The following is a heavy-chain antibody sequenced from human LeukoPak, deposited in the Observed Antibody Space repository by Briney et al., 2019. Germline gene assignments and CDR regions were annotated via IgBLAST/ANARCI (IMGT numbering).Heavy chain of an antibody. Sequence: SETLSLTCTVSGGSISSYYWSWIRQPAGKGLEWIGRIYISGSGSTNYNPSLKSRVTMSVDTSKNQFSLKLSSVTAADTAVYYCARTLTAMGHNWFDPWGQGTLVTVSS. CDR3: ARTLTAMGHNWFDP. CDR1: GGSISSYY. J-gene: IGHJ5*02. V-gene: IGHV4-4*07. D-gene: IGHD5-18*01. CDR2: IYISGSGST.